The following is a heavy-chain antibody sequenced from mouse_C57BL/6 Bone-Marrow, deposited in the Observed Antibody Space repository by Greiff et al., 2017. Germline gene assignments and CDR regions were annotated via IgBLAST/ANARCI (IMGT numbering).Heavy chain of an antibody. D-gene: IGHD2-5*01. V-gene: IGHV1-19*01. CDR2: INPYNGGT. CDR3: ARMSNPFAF. CDR1: GYTFTDYY. Sequence: EVQLQQSGPVLVKPGASVKMSCKASGYTFTDYYMNWVKQSHGKSLEWIGVINPYNGGTSYNQKFKGKATLTVDKSSSTAYMELNSLTSGDSAVYYCARMSNPFAFWGQGTLVTVSA. J-gene: IGHJ3*01.